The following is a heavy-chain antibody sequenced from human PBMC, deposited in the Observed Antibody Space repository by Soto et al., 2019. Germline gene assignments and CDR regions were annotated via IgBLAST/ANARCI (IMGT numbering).Heavy chain of an antibody. CDR2: ISSSSNTI. V-gene: IGHV3-48*01. CDR1: GFTFSSYS. CDR3: AMTVGYCSGGSCSTPNFDY. Sequence: PGGSLRLSCAASGFTFSSYSMNWVRQAPGKGLEWVSYISSSSNTIYYADSVKGRFTISRDNAKSSLYLQMNSLRAEDTALYYCAMTVGYCSGGSCSTPNFDYWGQGTLVTVSS. D-gene: IGHD2-15*01. J-gene: IGHJ4*02.